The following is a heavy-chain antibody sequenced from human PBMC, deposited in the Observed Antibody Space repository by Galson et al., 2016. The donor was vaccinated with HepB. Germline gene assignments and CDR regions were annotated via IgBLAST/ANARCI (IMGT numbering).Heavy chain of an antibody. D-gene: IGHD5-18*01. J-gene: IGHJ5*02. V-gene: IGHV2-5*02. CDR2: IYWDDDK. CDR1: GFSLRSNGVG. Sequence: PALVKPTQTLTPTCTFSGFSLRSNGVGVGWIRQSPGKALEWLALIYWDDDKRYSPSLKSRLTITKDTSKNQVVLMMTNMDPVDTATYFCAKYIDWFDPWGQGTQVTVSS. CDR3: AKYIDWFDP.